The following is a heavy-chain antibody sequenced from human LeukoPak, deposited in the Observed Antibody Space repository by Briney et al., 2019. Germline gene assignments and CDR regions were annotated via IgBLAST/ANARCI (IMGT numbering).Heavy chain of an antibody. CDR3: AREGYGDYGFDY. J-gene: IGHJ4*02. V-gene: IGHV4-30-2*01. Sequence: TSETLSLTCAVSGVSISSGGYSWSWIRQPPGKGLEWIGYIYHSGSTYYNPSLKSRVTISVDRSKNQFSLKLSSVTAADTAVYYCAREGYGDYGFDYWGQGTLVTVSS. CDR1: GVSISSGGYS. CDR2: IYHSGST. D-gene: IGHD4-17*01.